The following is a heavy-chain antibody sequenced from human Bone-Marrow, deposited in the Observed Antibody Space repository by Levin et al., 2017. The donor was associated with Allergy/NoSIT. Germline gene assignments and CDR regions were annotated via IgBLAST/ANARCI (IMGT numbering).Heavy chain of an antibody. J-gene: IGHJ4*02. CDR1: GFTFSSYA. CDR2: ISGSGGST. V-gene: IGHV3-23*01. Sequence: LAGGSLRLSCAASGFTFSSYAMSWVRQAPGKGLEWVSAISGSGGSTYYADSVKGRFTISRDNSKNTLYLQMNSLRAEDTAVYYCAKVVAVAGTGGFDYWGQGTLVTVSS. D-gene: IGHD6-19*01. CDR3: AKVVAVAGTGGFDY.